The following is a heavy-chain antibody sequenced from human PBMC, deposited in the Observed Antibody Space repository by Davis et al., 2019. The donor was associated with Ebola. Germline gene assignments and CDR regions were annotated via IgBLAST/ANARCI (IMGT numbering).Heavy chain of an antibody. V-gene: IGHV3-53*01. D-gene: IGHD6-19*01. CDR2: IYSGGST. CDR3: SRLVSYSSGWYDYFDY. CDR1: GFTVTSNY. J-gene: IGHJ4*02. Sequence: GGSLRLSCAASGFTVTSNYITWVRQAPGKGLEYVSVIYSGGSTYDTDSVKGRFTISSEHSKTTLYLQINILSAEDTAVYYWSRLVSYSSGWYDYFDYWGQGTVVNVSS.